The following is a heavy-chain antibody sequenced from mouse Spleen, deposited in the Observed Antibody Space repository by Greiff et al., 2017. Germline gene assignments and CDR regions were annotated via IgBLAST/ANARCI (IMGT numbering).Heavy chain of an antibody. J-gene: IGHJ4*01. CDR3: ARPRTFYAMDY. D-gene: IGHD2-10*02. CDR1: GFTFSDYG. Sequence: EVQVVESGGGLVKPGGSLKLSCAASGFTFSDYGMHWVRQAPEQGLEWVAYISSGSSTIYYADTVKGRFTISRDNAKNTLFLQMTSLRSEDTAMYYCARPRTFYAMDYWGQGTSVTVSS. CDR2: ISSGSSTI. V-gene: IGHV5-17*01.